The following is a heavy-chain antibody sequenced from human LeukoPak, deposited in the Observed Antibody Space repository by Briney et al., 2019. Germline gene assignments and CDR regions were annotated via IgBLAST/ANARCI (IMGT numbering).Heavy chain of an antibody. CDR3: ATTPPAMVSR. CDR2: INSDGSST. J-gene: IGHJ4*02. Sequence: PGGSLRLSCAASRFTFSTYWMHWVRQAPGKGLVWVSRINSDGSSTGYADSVKGRFTISRDNSKNTLYLQMNSLRAEDTAVYYCATTPPAMVSRWGQGTLVTVSS. CDR1: RFTFSTYW. D-gene: IGHD5-18*01. V-gene: IGHV3-74*01.